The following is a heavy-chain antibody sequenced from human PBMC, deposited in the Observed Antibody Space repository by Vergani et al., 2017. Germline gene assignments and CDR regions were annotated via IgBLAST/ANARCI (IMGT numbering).Heavy chain of an antibody. CDR1: GYTFTSYA. CDR3: ARDAPVCSSTICYVAGGFDF. V-gene: IGHV1-3*01. J-gene: IGHJ4*02. Sequence: QVQLVQSGAEVKKPGASVKVSCKASGYTFTSYAMHWVRQAPGQRLEWMGWINAGNGNTKYSQKFQGRVTITRDTSASTAYMELSSLRSEDTAVYYCARDAPVCSSTICYVAGGFDFWGQGTLVTVSS. CDR2: INAGNGNT. D-gene: IGHD2-2*01.